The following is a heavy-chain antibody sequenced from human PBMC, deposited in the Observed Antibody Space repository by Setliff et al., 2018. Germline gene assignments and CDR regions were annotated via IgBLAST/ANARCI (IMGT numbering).Heavy chain of an antibody. CDR1: GGSISSYY. Sequence: ASETLSLTCTVSGGSISSYYWSWIRQPPGKGLEWIGYIYYSGSTNYNPSLKSRVTISVDTSKNQFSLKLSSVTAADTAVYYCARLSFLQLDHLNFDYWGQGTLVTVSS. CDR3: ARLSFLQLDHLNFDY. CDR2: IYYSGST. D-gene: IGHD1-1*01. J-gene: IGHJ4*02. V-gene: IGHV4-59*08.